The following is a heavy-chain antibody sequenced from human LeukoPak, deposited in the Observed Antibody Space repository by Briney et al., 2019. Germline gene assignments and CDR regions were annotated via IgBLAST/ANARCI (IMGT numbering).Heavy chain of an antibody. CDR1: GYRFTGYN. D-gene: IGHD1-14*01. J-gene: IGHJ4*02. Sequence: ASVKVSCKASGYRFTGYNIDWVRQAPGQRPEWMGRINAENGDTKYTQKFQGRVTITRDTFASTSYMELSSLRSEDTAVYYCARDQYNVIDSWGQGTLVTVSS. CDR3: ARDQYNVIDS. CDR2: INAENGDT. V-gene: IGHV1-3*01.